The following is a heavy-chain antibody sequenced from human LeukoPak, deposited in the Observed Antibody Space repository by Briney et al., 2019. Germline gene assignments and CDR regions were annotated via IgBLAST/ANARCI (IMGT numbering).Heavy chain of an antibody. D-gene: IGHD2-21*01. J-gene: IGHJ6*02. CDR1: GFTFSSYV. CDR2: IWYDGSNK. Sequence: GGSLRLSCTASGFTFSSYVMHWVRQAPGKGLEWVAIIWYDGSNKYYADSVKGRFTISRDNSKNTLYLQVNSLRVEDTAVYYCARDVVVGTHYGMDVWGQGTTVTVSS. CDR3: ARDVVVGTHYGMDV. V-gene: IGHV3-33*01.